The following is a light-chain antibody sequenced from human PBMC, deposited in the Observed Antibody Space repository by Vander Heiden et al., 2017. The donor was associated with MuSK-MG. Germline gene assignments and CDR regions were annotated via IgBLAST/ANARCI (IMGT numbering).Light chain of an antibody. CDR2: EAS. Sequence: DIQMNQHPSSLSASAGDRVTITCQASPDISDSLNCYQLKPGIAPKLLIFEASNLETGVPSRFSGSGSGTDFTFTISGLHPEDVATYYCQQFDHLPTFGGGTKVDLK. V-gene: IGKV1-33*01. J-gene: IGKJ4*01. CDR3: QQFDHLPT. CDR1: PDISDS.